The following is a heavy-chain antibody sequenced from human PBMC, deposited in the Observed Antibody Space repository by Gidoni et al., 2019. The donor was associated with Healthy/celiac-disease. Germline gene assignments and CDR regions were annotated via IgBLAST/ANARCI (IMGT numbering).Heavy chain of an antibody. J-gene: IGHJ4*02. D-gene: IGHD1-7*01. V-gene: IGHV1-69*01. CDR1: GGTFSSYG. Sequence: QVQLVQSGAEVKQPGSSVTLSCPASGGTFSSYGISWVRQAPGQGLEWMGGISPIFGTANYAQKCQGRVTITADESTSTAYMELSSLRSEDTAVYYCATAYNWNYGSDYWGQGTLVTVSS. CDR2: ISPIFGTA. CDR3: ATAYNWNYGSDY.